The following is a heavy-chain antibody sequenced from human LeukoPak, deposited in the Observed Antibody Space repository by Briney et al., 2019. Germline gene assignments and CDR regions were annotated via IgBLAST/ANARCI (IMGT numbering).Heavy chain of an antibody. D-gene: IGHD3-10*01. V-gene: IGHV3-20*04. CDR1: GFTFDDYG. J-gene: IGHJ4*02. CDR2: INGNGGST. Sequence: GGSLRLSCAASGFTFDDYGMSWVRQVPGKGLEWVSSINGNGGSTAYADSVKGRFTISRDNAKNSLYLQMTSLRDEDTAVYYCARDPDYYGSGTYYNHYFDYWGQGTLVTVSS. CDR3: ARDPDYYGSGTYYNHYFDY.